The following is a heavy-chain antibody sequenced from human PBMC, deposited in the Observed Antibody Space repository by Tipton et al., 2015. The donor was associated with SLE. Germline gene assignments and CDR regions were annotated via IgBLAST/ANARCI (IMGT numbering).Heavy chain of an antibody. Sequence: TLSLTCTVSGGSTNSYYWTWIRQPPGKGLEWIGSIYHSGSTYYNPSLKSRVTISVGTSKNKFSLKLSSVTAADTSVYYCARGAKERITLVRVRPYYFDYWGQGSLVTVSS. D-gene: IGHD3-10*01. V-gene: IGHV4-59*12. CDR2: IYHSGST. CDR1: GGSTNSYY. CDR3: ARGAKERITLVRVRPYYFDY. J-gene: IGHJ4*01.